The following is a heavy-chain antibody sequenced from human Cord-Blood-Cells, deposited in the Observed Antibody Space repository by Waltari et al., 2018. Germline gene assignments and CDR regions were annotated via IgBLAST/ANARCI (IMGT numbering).Heavy chain of an antibody. CDR3: ASSSGSYGGVAFDI. V-gene: IGHV3-13*01. CDR2: IGTAGDT. J-gene: IGHJ3*02. D-gene: IGHD1-26*01. Sequence: EVQLVESGGGLVQPGGSLRLSCAAAGFTFSSYDMHCVRQATGKGLEWVSAIGTAGDTYYPGSVKGRFTISRENDKNSLYLQMNSLRAGDTAVYYCASSSGSYGGVAFDIWGQGTMVTVSS. CDR1: GFTFSSYD.